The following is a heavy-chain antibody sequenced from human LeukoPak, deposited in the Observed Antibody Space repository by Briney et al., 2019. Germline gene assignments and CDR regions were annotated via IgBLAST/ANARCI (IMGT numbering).Heavy chain of an antibody. CDR1: GGSFSGYY. CDR2: INHSGST. V-gene: IGHV4-34*01. CDR3: ARGPHIVLMVYATTLFDP. Sequence: PSETLSLTCAVYGGSFSGYYWSWIRQPPGKGLEWIGEINHSGSTNYNPSLKSRVTISVDTSKNQFSLKLSSVTAADTAVYYCARGPHIVLMVYATTLFDPWGQGTLVTVSS. J-gene: IGHJ5*02. D-gene: IGHD2-8*01.